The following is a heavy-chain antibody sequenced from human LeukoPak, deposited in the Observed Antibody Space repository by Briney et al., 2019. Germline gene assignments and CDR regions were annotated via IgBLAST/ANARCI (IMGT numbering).Heavy chain of an antibody. CDR1: GGSISSYY. V-gene: IGHV4-59*01. CDR2: IYYSGST. J-gene: IGHJ4*02. Sequence: SETLYLTCTVSGGSISSYYWSWIRQPPGKGLEWIAYIYYSGSTNYNPSLKSRVTVSVDTSKNQFSLKLSSVTAADTAVYYCARRSSSWFFDYWGQGTLVTVSS. CDR3: ARRSSSWFFDY. D-gene: IGHD6-13*01.